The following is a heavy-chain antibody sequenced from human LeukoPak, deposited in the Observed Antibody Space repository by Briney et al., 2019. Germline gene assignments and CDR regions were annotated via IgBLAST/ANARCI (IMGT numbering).Heavy chain of an antibody. D-gene: IGHD1-7*01. J-gene: IGHJ6*02. CDR2: VNSDGSST. CDR3: VRNNWNSVFYGMDV. V-gene: IGHV3-74*01. Sequence: PGGSLRLSCAASRGFTFSTNWMSWVRQAPGKGLVWVSRVNSDGSSTAYADSVRGRFTISRDNVNNILYLQMNSLRAEDTAVYYCVRNNWNSVFYGMDVWGQGTTVTVSS. CDR1: RGFTFSTNW.